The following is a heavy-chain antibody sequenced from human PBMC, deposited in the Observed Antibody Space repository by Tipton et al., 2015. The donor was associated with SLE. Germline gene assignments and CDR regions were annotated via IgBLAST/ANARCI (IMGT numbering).Heavy chain of an antibody. V-gene: IGHV4-30-4*01. CDR3: AGLRGGIEALDI. J-gene: IGHJ3*02. Sequence: TLSLTCTVSGGSIRSGDYYWSWIRQHPGKGLEWIGYIHDSGATFYNPSLRSRSAISVDTSQNQFSLRLTFVTAADTAVYYCAGLRGGIEALDIWGQGTVVTVSS. CDR1: GGSIRSGDYY. D-gene: IGHD3-16*01. CDR2: IHDSGAT.